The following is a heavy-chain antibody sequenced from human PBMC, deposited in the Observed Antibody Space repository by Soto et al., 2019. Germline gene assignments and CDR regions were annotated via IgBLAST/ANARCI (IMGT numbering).Heavy chain of an antibody. V-gene: IGHV3-23*01. D-gene: IGHD3-22*01. J-gene: IGHJ4*02. Sequence: PGGSLRLSCAASGFTFSSYAMSWVRQAPGKGLEWVSAISGSGGSTYYADSVKGRFTISRDNSKNTLYLQMTSLRAEDTAVYYCAKRSVRYYYDSSGYSFDYWGQGTLVTGSS. CDR2: ISGSGGST. CDR3: AKRSVRYYYDSSGYSFDY. CDR1: GFTFSSYA.